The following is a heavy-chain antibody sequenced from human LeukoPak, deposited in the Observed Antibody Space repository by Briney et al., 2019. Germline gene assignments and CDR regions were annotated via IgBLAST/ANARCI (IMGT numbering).Heavy chain of an antibody. D-gene: IGHD1-26*01. CDR2: INPNSGAT. Sequence: ASVKVSCKASGYTFTGYYMHWVRQAPGQGLEWMGWINPNSGATNYAQSFQGRVTMTRDTSISTAYMELSRLTSDDTAVYYCARHPYSGSYHFDYWGQGTLVTVSS. CDR1: GYTFTGYY. J-gene: IGHJ4*02. CDR3: ARHPYSGSYHFDY. V-gene: IGHV1-2*02.